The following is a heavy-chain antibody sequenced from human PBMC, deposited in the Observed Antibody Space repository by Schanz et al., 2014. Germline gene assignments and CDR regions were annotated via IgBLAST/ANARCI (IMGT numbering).Heavy chain of an antibody. V-gene: IGHV3-23*01. CDR1: GFTFSNHA. J-gene: IGHJ4*02. Sequence: EAHLLESGGGLVQPGGSLRLSCAASGFTFSNHALSWVRRAPGKGLEWVSGNGGSGDSTHYADSVKGRFIISRDNFKNTLFLQMNSLRAEDTAVYYCARDGDFDYWGQGVRVIVSS. CDR3: ARDGDFDY. CDR2: NGGSGDST.